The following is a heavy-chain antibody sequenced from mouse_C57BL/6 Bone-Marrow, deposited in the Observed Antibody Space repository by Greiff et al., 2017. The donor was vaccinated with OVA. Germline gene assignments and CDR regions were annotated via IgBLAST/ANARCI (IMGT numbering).Heavy chain of an antibody. CDR3: AREVTHYFDY. CDR2: IYPGSGST. CDR1: GYTFTSYW. Sequence: QVQLQQPGAELVKPGASVKMSCKASGYTFTSYWITWVKQRPGQGLEWIGDIYPGSGSTNYNEKFKSKATLTVDTSSSTAYIQLRSLTSEVYAVYCCAREVTHYFDYWGQGTTLTVSS. V-gene: IGHV1-55*01. J-gene: IGHJ2*01. D-gene: IGHD2-2*01.